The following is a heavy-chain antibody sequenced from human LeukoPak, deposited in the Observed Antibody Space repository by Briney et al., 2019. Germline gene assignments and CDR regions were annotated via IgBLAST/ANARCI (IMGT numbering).Heavy chain of an antibody. CDR1: GFTFSSYN. V-gene: IGHV3-21*01. CDR3: ARGDRGYNFGDY. J-gene: IGHJ4*02. CDR2: ISSSSRYI. D-gene: IGHD5-18*01. Sequence: GGSLRLSCAASGFTFSSYNMNWVRQAPGKGLEWVSSISSSSRYIHYADSVRGRFTISRDNAKNSLYLQMNSLRAEDTAVYYCARGDRGYNFGDYWGQGTLVTVSS.